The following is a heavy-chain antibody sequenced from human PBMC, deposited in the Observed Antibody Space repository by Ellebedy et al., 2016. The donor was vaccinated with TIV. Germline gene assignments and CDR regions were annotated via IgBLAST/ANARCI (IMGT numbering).Heavy chain of an antibody. Sequence: ASVKVSXXASGYTFTTYYVHWVRQAPGQGLEWMGIINPGGDTTTYSQKFQGRVTLTTDTSTSTAYMELRSLRSDDTAVYFCAKATVVRPAEFDYWGPGTLVTVSS. V-gene: IGHV1-46*03. CDR3: AKATVVRPAEFDY. D-gene: IGHD2-15*01. CDR1: GYTFTTYY. CDR2: INPGGDTT. J-gene: IGHJ4*02.